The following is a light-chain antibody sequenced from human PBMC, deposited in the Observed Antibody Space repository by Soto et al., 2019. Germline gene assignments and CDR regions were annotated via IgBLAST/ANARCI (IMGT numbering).Light chain of an antibody. V-gene: IGLV2-8*01. CDR2: GVD. Sequence: QSVLTQPPSASGSPGQSVTISCTGTNNDIGYYDYVSWYQHHPGKAPRLMIFGVDKRPSGVPHRFSGTRSGNTASLTVSGLQSEDEADYYCAAWDDRLSDLLFGGGTKLTVL. CDR1: NNDIGYYDY. CDR3: AAWDDRLSDLL. J-gene: IGLJ2*01.